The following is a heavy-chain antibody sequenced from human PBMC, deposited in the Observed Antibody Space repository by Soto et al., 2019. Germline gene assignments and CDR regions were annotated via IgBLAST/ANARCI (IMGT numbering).Heavy chain of an antibody. V-gene: IGHV3-30*18. CDR2: ISYDGSNK. CDR3: AKLLDSRTTPFDI. CDR1: GFTFSSYG. Sequence: GGSLRLSCAASGFTFSSYGMHWVRQAPGKGLEWVAVISYDGSNKYYADSVKGRFTISRDNSKNTLYLQMNSLRAEDTAVYYCAKLLDSRTTPFDIWGQGTMVTVSS. D-gene: IGHD4-4*01. J-gene: IGHJ3*02.